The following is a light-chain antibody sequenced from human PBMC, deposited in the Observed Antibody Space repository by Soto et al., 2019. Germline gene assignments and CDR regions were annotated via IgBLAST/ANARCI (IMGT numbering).Light chain of an antibody. CDR2: EVS. J-gene: IGLJ1*01. CDR1: SSDVGSYNR. V-gene: IGLV2-18*02. CDR3: CSYTSSTHYV. Sequence: QSALTQPPSVSGSPGQCVTISCTGTSSDVGSYNRVSWYQQPPGTATKLMLYEVSNRPSGVPDRFSGSKSGNTASLTISGLQAEDEGDYYCCSYTSSTHYVFGTGTKLTVL.